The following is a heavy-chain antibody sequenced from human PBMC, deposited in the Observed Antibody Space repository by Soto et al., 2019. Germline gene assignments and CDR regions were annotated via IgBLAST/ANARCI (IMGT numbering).Heavy chain of an antibody. Sequence: GGSLRLSCAASGFTFSSYWMSWVRQAPGKGLEWVANIKQDGSEKYYVDSVKGRFTISRDNAKNSLYLQMNSLRAEDTAVYYCARDQVAIFGAIKGGYFDYWGQGTLVTVSS. CDR3: ARDQVAIFGAIKGGYFDY. CDR2: IKQDGSEK. D-gene: IGHD3-3*01. CDR1: GFTFSSYW. J-gene: IGHJ4*02. V-gene: IGHV3-7*01.